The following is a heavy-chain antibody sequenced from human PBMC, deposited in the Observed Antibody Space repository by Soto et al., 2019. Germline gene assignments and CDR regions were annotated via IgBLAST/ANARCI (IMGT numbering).Heavy chain of an antibody. D-gene: IGHD3-22*01. Sequence: ESLKISCKGSGYSSAGYWITWVRQKPGKGLEWMGGIDPSDSQTYYSPSFRGHVTISATKSITTVFLQWSSLRASDTAMYYCARQIYDSDTGPNFQYYFDSWGQGTPVTVSS. CDR1: GYSSAGYW. CDR3: ARQIYDSDTGPNFQYYFDS. J-gene: IGHJ4*02. V-gene: IGHV5-10-1*01. CDR2: IDPSDSQT.